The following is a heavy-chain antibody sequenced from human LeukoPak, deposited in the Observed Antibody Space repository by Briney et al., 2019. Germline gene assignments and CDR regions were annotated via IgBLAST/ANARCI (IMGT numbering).Heavy chain of an antibody. J-gene: IGHJ3*02. CDR2: FDPEDGET. V-gene: IGHV1-24*01. CDR3: AGTGMVGNAFDI. Sequence: ASVTVTCKVSGYTLTELSMHWVRQAPGKGLDWMGGFDPEDGETIYAQKVQGRVTMTTDTSTSTAYMELRSLRSDDTAVYYCAGTGMVGNAFDIWGQGTMVTVSS. CDR1: GYTLTELS. D-gene: IGHD1-1*01.